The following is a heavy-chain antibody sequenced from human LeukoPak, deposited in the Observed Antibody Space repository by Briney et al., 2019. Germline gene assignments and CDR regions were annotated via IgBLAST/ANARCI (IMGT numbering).Heavy chain of an antibody. CDR1: GFTLRSYS. V-gene: IGHV3-21*01. CDR2: ISSSSSHI. Sequence: GSLSLSCVASGFTLRSYSMNWVRQAPGKGLEWVSFISSSSSHISYADSVRGRFTISRDNAKNSLYLQMNSPRAEDTAIYYCARESGYYNWFDPWGQGTLVTVSS. J-gene: IGHJ5*02. D-gene: IGHD5-12*01. CDR3: ARESGYYNWFDP.